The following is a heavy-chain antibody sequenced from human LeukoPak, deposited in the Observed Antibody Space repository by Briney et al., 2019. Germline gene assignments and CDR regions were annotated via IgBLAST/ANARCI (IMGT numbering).Heavy chain of an antibody. V-gene: IGHV1-46*01. CDR2: INPSGGST. CDR1: GYTFTSYY. CDR3: AREEKRGSESSHARFDY. J-gene: IGHJ4*02. Sequence: ASVKVSCKASGYTFTSYYMHWVRQAPGQGLEWMGIINPSGGSTSYAQKFQGRVTMTRDMSTSTVYMELSSLRSEDTAVYYCAREEKRGSESSHARFDYWGQGTLVTVSS. D-gene: IGHD3-10*01.